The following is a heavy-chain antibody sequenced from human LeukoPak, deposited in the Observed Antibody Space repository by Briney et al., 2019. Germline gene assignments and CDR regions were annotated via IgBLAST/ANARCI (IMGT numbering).Heavy chain of an antibody. D-gene: IGHD3-16*02. CDR2: IYHSGST. CDR1: GGSISSSNW. J-gene: IGHJ5*01. CDR3: ARGYTYGYGFDS. Sequence: PSETLSLTCAVSGGSISSSNWWSWVRQPPGKGLEWIGEIYHSGSTNYNPSLKSRVTISVDKSKNQFSLNLNSVTAADTAVYYCARGYTYGYGFDSWGQGTLVTVSS. V-gene: IGHV4-4*02.